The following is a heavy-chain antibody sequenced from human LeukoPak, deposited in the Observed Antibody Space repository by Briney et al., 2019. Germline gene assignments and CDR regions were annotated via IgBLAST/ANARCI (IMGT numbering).Heavy chain of an antibody. Sequence: SETLSLACTVSGGSIGTYYWSWIRQSPGKGLEWIGYIYVTGSTRYNPYLQSRVTISVDTSRNQFFLKMSSVTAADTAVYYCARHIGGGIEDMDVWGKGTKVTVSS. CDR1: GGSIGTYY. D-gene: IGHD3-16*02. V-gene: IGHV4-59*08. CDR3: ARHIGGGIEDMDV. CDR2: IYVTGST. J-gene: IGHJ6*03.